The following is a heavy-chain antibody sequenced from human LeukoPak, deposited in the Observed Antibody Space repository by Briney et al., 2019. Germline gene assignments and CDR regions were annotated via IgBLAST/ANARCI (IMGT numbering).Heavy chain of an antibody. CDR2: IYFSGST. CDR3: ARGPRGYCRGGSCYFYYYYMDV. CDR1: GGSISSYY. D-gene: IGHD2-15*01. V-gene: IGHV4-59*01. J-gene: IGHJ6*03. Sequence: SETLSLTCTVSGGSISSYYWSWIRQPPGKGLEWIGYIYFSGSTNYSPSLKSRVTISVDTSKNQFSLKLSSVTAADTAVYYCARGPRGYCRGGSCYFYYYYMDVWGQGTTATVSS.